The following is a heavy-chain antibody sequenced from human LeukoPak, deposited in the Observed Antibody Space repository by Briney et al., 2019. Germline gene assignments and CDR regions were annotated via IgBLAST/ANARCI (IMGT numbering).Heavy chain of an antibody. Sequence: GDSLQISCKGSGHTFASLWIGWVRQLPGKGLEWMGVIRPDDSDTRYSPSFRGQVTISADKSISTAYLQWSSLKASDTAMYYCARQIRNTIFGVVTPIGAFDIWGQGTMVTVSS. CDR1: GHTFASLW. CDR3: ARQIRNTIFGVVTPIGAFDI. D-gene: IGHD3-3*01. J-gene: IGHJ3*02. V-gene: IGHV5-51*01. CDR2: IRPDDSDT.